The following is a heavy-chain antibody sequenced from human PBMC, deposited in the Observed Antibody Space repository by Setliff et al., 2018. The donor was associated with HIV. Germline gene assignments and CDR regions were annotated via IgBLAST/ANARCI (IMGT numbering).Heavy chain of an antibody. V-gene: IGHV4-34*01. CDR2: INQERTT. J-gene: IGHJ6*02. CDR1: RGSFSHYY. CDR3: ARLAIYGSD. Sequence: PSETLSLTCAVYRGSFSHYYWTWIRQSPGKGLEWIAEINQERTTFYNPSLKSRVTMSLDTSRNEVSLRLSSVTAADTAVYFCARLAIYGSDWGQGTTVTVSS. D-gene: IGHD3-10*01.